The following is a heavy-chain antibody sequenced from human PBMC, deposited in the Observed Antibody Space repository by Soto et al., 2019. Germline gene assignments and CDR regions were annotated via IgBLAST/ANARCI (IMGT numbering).Heavy chain of an antibody. J-gene: IGHJ4*02. CDR2: IYYSGST. CDR1: GGSVSSGSYY. D-gene: IGHD3-3*01. V-gene: IGHV4-61*01. Sequence: QVQLQESGPGLVKPSETLSLTCTVSGGSVSSGSYYWSWIRQPPGKGLEWIGYIYYSGSTNYNPSLKSRVTISVDTSKNQFSLKLSSVTAADTAVYYCARSTIFGTYSFDYWGQGTLVTVSS. CDR3: ARSTIFGTYSFDY.